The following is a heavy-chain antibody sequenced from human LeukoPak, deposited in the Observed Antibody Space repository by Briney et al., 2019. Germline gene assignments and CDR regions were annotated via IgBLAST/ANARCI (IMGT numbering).Heavy chain of an antibody. CDR1: GGSISSYY. CDR2: IYTSGST. V-gene: IGHV4-4*07. CDR3: AREKMITMIVVVFDY. J-gene: IGHJ4*02. Sequence: SETLSLTCTVSGGSISSYYWSRIRQPAGKGLEWIGRIYTSGSTNYNPSLKSRVTMSVDTSKNQFSLKLSSVTAADTAVYYCAREKMITMIVVVFDYWGQGTLVTVSS. D-gene: IGHD3-22*01.